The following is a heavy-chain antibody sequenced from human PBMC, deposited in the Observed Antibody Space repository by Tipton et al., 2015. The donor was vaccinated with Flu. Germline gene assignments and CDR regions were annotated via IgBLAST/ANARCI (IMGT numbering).Heavy chain of an antibody. CDR3: ARDVAAFPAAIRD. D-gene: IGHD6-13*01. CDR1: AGSVSSGFYY. CDR2: VYYSGTT. J-gene: IGHJ4*02. Sequence: TLSLTCTVSAGSVSSGFYYWSWIRQPPGKGLEWIGYVYYSGTTNYNPSLKSRVTMSVDTSETQLSLKLTSVTAADTAVYYCARDVAAFPAAIRDWGQGTLVTVSS. V-gene: IGHV4-61*01.